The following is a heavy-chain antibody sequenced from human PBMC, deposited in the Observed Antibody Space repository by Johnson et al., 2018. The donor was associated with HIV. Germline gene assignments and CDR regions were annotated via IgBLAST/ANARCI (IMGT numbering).Heavy chain of an antibody. CDR1: GFTFSSSA. V-gene: IGHV3-30*04. Sequence: VQLVESGGGVVQPGRSLRLSCAASGFTFSSSAMHWVRQAPGKGLEWVAVIGHDGGIYPYAESVKGRFTISRDNSKNTLYLQMTSLGTEDTAVYYCARERTYSSGYAFDIWGQGTMVTVSS. CDR3: ARERTYSSGYAFDI. CDR2: IGHDGGIY. D-gene: IGHD6-19*01. J-gene: IGHJ3*02.